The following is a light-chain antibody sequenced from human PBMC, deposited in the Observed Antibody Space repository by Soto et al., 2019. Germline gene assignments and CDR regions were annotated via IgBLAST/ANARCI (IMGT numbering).Light chain of an antibody. CDR2: LEGSGNY. CDR3: ETWDSNSVV. Sequence: QSVLTQSSSASASLGSSVKLTCTLSSGHSAYTIAWHQQQPGKAPRYLMKLEGSGNYNKGSGVPGRFSGSNSGADRYLTISNLQSEDEADYYCETWDSNSVVFGGGTKVTVL. CDR1: SGHSAYT. V-gene: IGLV4-60*03. J-gene: IGLJ2*01.